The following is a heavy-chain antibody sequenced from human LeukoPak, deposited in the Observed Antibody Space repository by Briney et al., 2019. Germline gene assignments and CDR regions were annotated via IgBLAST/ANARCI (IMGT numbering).Heavy chain of an antibody. Sequence: ASVKVSCKASGYTFTGYYLHWVRQAPGQGLEWMGWLNPNSGDTNYGQKFKCRVTMTRDTSINTGYMELTRLRSDDTAVYYCAKVGDFHGLDVWGQGTTVTVSS. J-gene: IGHJ6*02. CDR2: LNPNSGDT. CDR1: GYTFTGYY. CDR3: AKVGDFHGLDV. D-gene: IGHD3-10*01. V-gene: IGHV1-2*02.